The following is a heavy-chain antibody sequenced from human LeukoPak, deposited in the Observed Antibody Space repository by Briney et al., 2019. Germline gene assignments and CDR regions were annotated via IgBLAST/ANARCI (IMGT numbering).Heavy chain of an antibody. CDR3: ARVPSTVRADY. J-gene: IGHJ4*02. Sequence: PGGSLRLSCAVSGFTFSNYWMSWVRQAPGKGLEWVANINQDGGAKYYVDSVQGRFTISRDNAKNSLYLNMNSLRAEDTALYFFARVPSTVRADYWGQGTLVTVSS. CDR1: GFTFSNYW. V-gene: IGHV3-7*04. CDR2: INQDGGAK. D-gene: IGHD4-17*01.